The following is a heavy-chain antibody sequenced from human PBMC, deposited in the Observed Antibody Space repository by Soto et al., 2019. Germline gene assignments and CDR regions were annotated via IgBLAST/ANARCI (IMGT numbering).Heavy chain of an antibody. CDR1: GGSISSYY. CDR2: IYYSGST. V-gene: IGHV4-59*01. J-gene: IGHJ3*02. D-gene: IGHD6-25*01. Sequence: TLSLTCTVSGGSISSYYWSWIRQPPGKGLEWIGYIYYSGSTNYNPSLKSRVTISVDTSKNQFSLKLSSVTAADTAVYYCAGDRRRGEDAFDIWGQGTMVTVSS. CDR3: AGDRRRGEDAFDI.